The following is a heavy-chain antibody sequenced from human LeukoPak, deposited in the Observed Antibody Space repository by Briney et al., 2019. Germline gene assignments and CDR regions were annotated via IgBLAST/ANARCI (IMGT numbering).Heavy chain of an antibody. CDR3: AKVFFHSSGYYYGNDAFDI. CDR2: ISWNSGSI. Sequence: QAGRSLRLSCAASGFTFDDYAMHWVRQAPGKGLEWVSGISWNSGSIGYADSVKGRFTISRDNAKNSLYLQMNSLRAEDTALYYCAKVFFHSSGYYYGNDAFDIWGQGTMVTVSS. CDR1: GFTFDDYA. D-gene: IGHD3-22*01. J-gene: IGHJ3*02. V-gene: IGHV3-9*01.